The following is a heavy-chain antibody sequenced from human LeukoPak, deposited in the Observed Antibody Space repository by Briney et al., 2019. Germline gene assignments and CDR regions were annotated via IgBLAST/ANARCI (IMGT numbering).Heavy chain of an antibody. V-gene: IGHV3-30-3*01. CDR3: ARDLIGRYTIDY. CDR1: GFTFSDYN. Sequence: PGGSLRLSCAASGFTFSDYNMHRGRQAPGKGLDWVALMSPDGNKKYYADSVKGRFTISRDNSKNTMDLQLNSLRADDTAVYYCARDLIGRYTIDYCGQGTLVTVSS. J-gene: IGHJ4*01. D-gene: IGHD3-10*01. CDR2: MSPDGNKK.